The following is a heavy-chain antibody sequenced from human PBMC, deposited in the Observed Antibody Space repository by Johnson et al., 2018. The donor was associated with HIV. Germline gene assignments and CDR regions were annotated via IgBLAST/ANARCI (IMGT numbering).Heavy chain of an antibody. V-gene: IGHV3-30-3*01. CDR2: ISYDGSNK. J-gene: IGHJ3*01. Sequence: QVQLVESGGGLVQPGRSLRLSCAASGFTFSSYAMHWVRQAPGKGLEWVAVISYDGSNKYYADSLRGRFTISRDNSKNTLYLQMNSLRPEDTAVYYCASPPSGYDFWDGPNIFDVWGQGTMVSVAS. CDR3: ASPPSGYDFWDGPNIFDV. CDR1: GFTFSSYA. D-gene: IGHD3-3*01.